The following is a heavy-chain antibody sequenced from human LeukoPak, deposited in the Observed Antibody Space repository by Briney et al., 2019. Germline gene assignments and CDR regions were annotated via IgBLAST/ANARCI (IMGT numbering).Heavy chain of an antibody. Sequence: PGGSLRLSCAASGFTFGSYSINWVRQAPGKGLEWVSSITSTSSYMYYADSVKGRFTISRDNSKNTLYLQMNSLRAEDAAMYYCTRGSSGSYYDSRFDYWGQGALVSVSS. CDR2: ITSTSSYM. D-gene: IGHD3-10*01. V-gene: IGHV3-21*04. CDR1: GFTFGSYS. CDR3: TRGSSGSYYDSRFDY. J-gene: IGHJ4*02.